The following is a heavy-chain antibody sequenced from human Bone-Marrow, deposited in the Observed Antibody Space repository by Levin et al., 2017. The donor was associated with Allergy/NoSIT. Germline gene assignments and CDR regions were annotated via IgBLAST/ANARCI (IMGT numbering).Heavy chain of an antibody. CDR1: GFSLTSTGVG. CDR3: AHSPNLDYRVTYFDL. CDR2: ISWNDDR. Sequence: KLSGPTLVKPTQTLTLTCTFSGFSLTSTGVGVGWIRQPPGKALEWLALISWNDDRHYGPSLKGRLTITKDTSKNQVALTMTNVGPVDTATYFCAHSPNLDYRVTYFDLWGRGTLVTVSS. J-gene: IGHJ2*01. V-gene: IGHV2-5*01. D-gene: IGHD4-17*01.